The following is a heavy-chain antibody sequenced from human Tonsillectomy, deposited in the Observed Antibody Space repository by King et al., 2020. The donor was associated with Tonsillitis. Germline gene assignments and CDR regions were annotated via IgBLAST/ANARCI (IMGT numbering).Heavy chain of an antibody. CDR3: ARVYPAADYYYGMDV. D-gene: IGHD2-2*01. CDR1: GGSVSSGSYY. CDR2: IYYSGNT. J-gene: IGHJ6*02. V-gene: IGHV4-61*01. Sequence: VQLQESGPGLVKPSETLSLTCTVSGGSVSSGSYYWSWIRQPPGKGLEWIGYIYYSGNTNYNPSLKSRVTMSVDTSKNQFSLKLSSVTAAATAVYYCARVYPAADYYYGMDVWGQGTTVTVS.